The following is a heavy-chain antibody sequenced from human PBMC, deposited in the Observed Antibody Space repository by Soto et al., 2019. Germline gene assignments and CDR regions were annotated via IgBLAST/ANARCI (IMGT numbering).Heavy chain of an antibody. D-gene: IGHD2-2*01. V-gene: IGHV1-8*01. CDR2: MNPNSGNT. Sequence: ASVKVSCKASGHTFTIPVINWVRQATGQGLEWMGWMNPNSGNTAYAQKFRGRVTMTRNTSTTTAYMELSRLTSEDTAVYFCANSSTWGGAMDVWGQGTTVTDSS. J-gene: IGHJ6*02. CDR1: GHTFTIPV. CDR3: ANSSTWGGAMDV.